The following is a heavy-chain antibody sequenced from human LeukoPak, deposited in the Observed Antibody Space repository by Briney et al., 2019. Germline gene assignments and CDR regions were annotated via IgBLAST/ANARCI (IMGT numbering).Heavy chain of an antibody. CDR2: IKQDGSEK. D-gene: IGHD6-13*01. CDR1: GFTFSSYW. Sequence: GGSLRLSCAASGFTFSSYWMSWVRQAPGKGLEWVANIKQDGSEKYYVDSVKGRFTISRDNAKNSLYLQMNSLRAEDTAVYYCARDGGGYSSSWYAWGQGTLVTVSS. J-gene: IGHJ5*02. CDR3: ARDGGGYSSSWYA. V-gene: IGHV3-7*01.